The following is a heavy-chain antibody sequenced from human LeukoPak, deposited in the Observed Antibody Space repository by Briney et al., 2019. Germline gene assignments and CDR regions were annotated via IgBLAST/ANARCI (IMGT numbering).Heavy chain of an antibody. J-gene: IGHJ4*02. CDR3: ARAILTGYYANPYYFDY. V-gene: IGHV4-31*03. Sequence: SQTLSLTCTVSGGSISSGSYYWSWIRQHPGKGLEWIGYSYYSGSTYYNPSLKSRVTISVDTSKNQFSLKLSSVTAADTAVYYCARAILTGYYANPYYFDYWGQGTLVTVSS. CDR2: SYYSGST. CDR1: GGSISSGSYY. D-gene: IGHD3-9*01.